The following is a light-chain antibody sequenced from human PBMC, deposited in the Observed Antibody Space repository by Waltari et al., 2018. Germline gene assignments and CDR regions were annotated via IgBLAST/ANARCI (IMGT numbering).Light chain of an antibody. Sequence: QSALTQPRPVSASPGQSVTISCTGSSSDVGAYNYVSWYQQHPGKAPKLIIYDVTDRPSGVPDRFSGSKSGNTASLTISGLQSEDEADYYCCSYAGRSIFGLFGGGTKLTVL. V-gene: IGLV2-11*01. CDR1: SSDVGAYNY. J-gene: IGLJ2*01. CDR2: DVT. CDR3: CSYAGRSIFGL.